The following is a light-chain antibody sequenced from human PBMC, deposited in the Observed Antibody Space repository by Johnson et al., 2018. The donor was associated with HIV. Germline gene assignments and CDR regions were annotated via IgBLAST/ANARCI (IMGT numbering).Light chain of an antibody. CDR2: ENN. CDR3: GTWDSSLSVFYV. V-gene: IGLV1-51*02. CDR1: SSNIGNNY. J-gene: IGLJ1*01. Sequence: HSVFTQPPSVSAAPGQKVTISCSGSSSNIGNNYVSWYQQLPGTAPKLLIYENNKRPSGIPDRFSGSKSGTSATLGITGLQTGDEADYYCGTWDSSLSVFYVFGTGTKVTVL.